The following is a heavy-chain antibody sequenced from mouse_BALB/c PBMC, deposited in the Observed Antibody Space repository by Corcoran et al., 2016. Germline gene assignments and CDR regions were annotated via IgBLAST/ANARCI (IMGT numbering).Heavy chain of an antibody. CDR2: ITHSGET. V-gene: IGHV12-3*02. CDR1: GFPITSGYY. Sequence: QMQLQESGPGLVKPSQLLFLACSISGFPITSGYYWVWIRQPPGKPLEWMGHITHSGETFYNPSLQSPISITRETSKNQFFLQLNSVTTEDTAMYYCAGDRYGYEYFDYWGQGTTLTVS. D-gene: IGHD2-2*01. CDR3: AGDRYGYEYFDY. J-gene: IGHJ2*01.